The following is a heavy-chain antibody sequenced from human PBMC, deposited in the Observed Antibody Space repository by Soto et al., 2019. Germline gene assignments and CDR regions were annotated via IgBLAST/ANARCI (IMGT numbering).Heavy chain of an antibody. D-gene: IGHD3-10*01. CDR1: GGSISSSSYY. CDR2: IYYSGST. Sequence: PSETLSLTCTVSGGSISSSSYYWGWIRQPPGKGLEWIGSIYYSGSTYYNPSLKSRVTISVDTSKNQFSLKLSSVTAADTAVYYCARLSRRGFPNTFYYGMDVWGQGTTVTSP. V-gene: IGHV4-39*01. J-gene: IGHJ6*02. CDR3: ARLSRRGFPNTFYYGMDV.